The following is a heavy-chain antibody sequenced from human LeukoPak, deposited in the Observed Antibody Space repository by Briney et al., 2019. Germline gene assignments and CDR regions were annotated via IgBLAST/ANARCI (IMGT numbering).Heavy chain of an antibody. J-gene: IGHJ4*02. V-gene: IGHV3-30*04. CDR2: ISYDGSNK. CDR3: ARVKGGGGFDY. D-gene: IGHD2-15*01. CDR1: GFTFSSYA. Sequence: GRSLRLSCAASGFTFSSYAMHWVRQAPGKGLEWVAVISYDGSNKYYADSVKGRFTISRDNSKNTLYLRMNSLRAEDTAVYYCARVKGGGGFDYWGQGTLVTVSS.